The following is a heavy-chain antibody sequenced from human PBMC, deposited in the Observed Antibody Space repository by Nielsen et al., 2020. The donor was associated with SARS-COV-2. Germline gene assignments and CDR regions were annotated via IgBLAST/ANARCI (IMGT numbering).Heavy chain of an antibody. D-gene: IGHD6-13*01. Sequence: GGSLRLSCEASGFTISRYGMHWVRQAPGKGLEWVTFISSDGSVKYYADSVKGRFTISTDLSNNTLYLQMNSLRVEDTAIYYCTKGAQLGDYWGQGTLVTVSS. J-gene: IGHJ4*02. CDR3: TKGAQLGDY. CDR1: GFTISRYG. CDR2: ISSDGSVK. V-gene: IGHV3-30*18.